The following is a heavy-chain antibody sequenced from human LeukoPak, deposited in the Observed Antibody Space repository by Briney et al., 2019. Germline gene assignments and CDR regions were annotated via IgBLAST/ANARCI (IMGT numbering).Heavy chain of an antibody. D-gene: IGHD3-10*01. J-gene: IGHJ4*02. V-gene: IGHV1-46*01. CDR3: ARGRPITMVRGVTVPDWGSH. CDR2: INPSGGST. Sequence: ASVKVSCKASGYTFTSYYMHWVRQAPGQGLEWMGIINPSGGSTSYAQKFQGRVTMTRDTSTSTVYMELSSLRSEDPAVYYRARGRPITMVRGVTVPDWGSHWGQGTLVTVSS. CDR1: GYTFTSYY.